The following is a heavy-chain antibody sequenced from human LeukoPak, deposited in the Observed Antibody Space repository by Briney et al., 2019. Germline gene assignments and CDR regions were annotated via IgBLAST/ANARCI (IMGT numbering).Heavy chain of an antibody. V-gene: IGHV5-51*01. CDR3: ARTGYTSGWYVGSFDY. J-gene: IGHJ4*02. CDR2: IYPGDSDT. CDR1: GYSFTSYW. Sequence: GESLKISCKGSGYSFTSYWIGWVRQMPGKGLEWMGIIYPGDSDTRYSPSFQGQVTISAVKSISTAYLQWSSLKASDTAMYYCARTGYTSGWYVGSFDYWGQGTLVTVSS. D-gene: IGHD6-19*01.